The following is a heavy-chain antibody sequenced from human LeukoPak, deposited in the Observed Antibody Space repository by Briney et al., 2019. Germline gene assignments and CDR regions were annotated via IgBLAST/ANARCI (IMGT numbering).Heavy chain of an antibody. CDR2: ISSSGSTI. CDR3: ARVRGEVPYYFDY. V-gene: IGHV3-11*04. Sequence: GGSLRLSCAASGFTFSDYYMSWIRQAPGKGLEWVSYISSSGSTIYYADSVKGRFTISRDNAKNSLYLQMNSLRAEDTAVYYRARVRGEVPYYFDYWGQGTLVTVSS. CDR1: GFTFSDYY. J-gene: IGHJ4*02. D-gene: IGHD2-21*01.